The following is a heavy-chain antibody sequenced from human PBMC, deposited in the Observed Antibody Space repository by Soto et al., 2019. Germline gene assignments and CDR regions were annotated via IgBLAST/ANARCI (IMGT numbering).Heavy chain of an antibody. CDR2: IYHSGST. CDR1: GGSISSGGYS. D-gene: IGHD3-22*01. V-gene: IGHV4-30-2*01. Sequence: QLQLQESGSGLVKPSQTLSLTCAVSGGSISSGGYSWSWIRQPPGKGLEWIGYIYHSGSTYYNPSLKSRVTISVDRSKNQFSLKLSSVTAADTAVYYCARVGYYDSSGYYPPSFAEWGQGTLVTVSS. J-gene: IGHJ4*02. CDR3: ARVGYYDSSGYYPPSFAE.